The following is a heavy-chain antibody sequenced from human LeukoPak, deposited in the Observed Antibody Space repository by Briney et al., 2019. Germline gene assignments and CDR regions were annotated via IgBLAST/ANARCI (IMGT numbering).Heavy chain of an antibody. D-gene: IGHD3-10*01. J-gene: IGHJ4*02. CDR2: INPNSGGT. V-gene: IGHV1-2*02. CDR3: ARDQYYGSGSYYPPSLYYFDY. Sequence: GASVKVSCKASGYTFTGYYMHWVRQAPGQGLEWMGWINPNSGGTNYAQKFQGRVTMTRDTSISTAYMELSRLRSDDTAVYYCARDQYYGSGSYYPPSLYYFDYWGQGTLVTVPS. CDR1: GYTFTGYY.